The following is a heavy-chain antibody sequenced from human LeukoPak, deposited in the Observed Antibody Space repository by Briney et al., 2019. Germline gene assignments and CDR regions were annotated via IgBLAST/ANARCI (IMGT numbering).Heavy chain of an antibody. CDR1: GFTFSSYE. V-gene: IGHV3-48*03. J-gene: IGHJ4*02. D-gene: IGHD4-23*01. CDR2: ISSSGSTI. CDR3: ARDERTPVTLMYY. Sequence: GGSLRLSCAASGFTFSSYEMNWVRQAPGKGLEWVSYISSSGSTIYYADSVKGRFTISRDNAKNSLYLQMNSLRAEDTAVYYCARDERTPVTLMYYWGQGTLVTVSS.